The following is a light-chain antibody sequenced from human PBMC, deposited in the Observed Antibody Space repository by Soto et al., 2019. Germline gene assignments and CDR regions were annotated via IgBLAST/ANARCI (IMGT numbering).Light chain of an antibody. Sequence: EIVMTQSPATLSVFPGERATLSCRASQSISTNLAWYQLKPGQAPRLLIYGASARATGIPAKFSGSGSGTEFTLTISSLQSEDFAVYYCHHYNNWPPYTFGQGTKLEIK. CDR1: QSISTN. CDR2: GAS. V-gene: IGKV3-15*01. CDR3: HHYNNWPPYT. J-gene: IGKJ2*01.